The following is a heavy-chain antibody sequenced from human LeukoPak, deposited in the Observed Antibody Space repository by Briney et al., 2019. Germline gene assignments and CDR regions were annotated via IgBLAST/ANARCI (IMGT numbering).Heavy chain of an antibody. CDR2: TYSGGTA. CDR3: ARRVLGSERPNG. CDR1: GGSVSGYTYY. V-gene: IGHV4-39*01. J-gene: IGHJ4*02. Sequence: SETLSLTCTVSGGSVSGYTYYWVWLRQPPGKGLEWIRNTYSGGTAHYNPSLRSRVTISVDTSNSQISLKLNSLTAADTAVYYCARRVLGSERPNGWGQGALVTVS. D-gene: IGHD3-10*01.